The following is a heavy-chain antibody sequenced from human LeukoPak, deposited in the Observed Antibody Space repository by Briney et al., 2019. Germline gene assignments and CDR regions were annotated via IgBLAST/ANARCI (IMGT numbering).Heavy chain of an antibody. V-gene: IGHV1-18*01. D-gene: IGHD3-22*01. CDR3: ARGILDTSNYSFDR. CDR1: GYTFTNYN. J-gene: IGHJ4*02. CDR2: ISAYNGNT. Sequence: ASVKVSCKASGYTFTNYNINGVRRAPGQGLDWMGWISAYNGNTNYAQSFKGRVTMTTDTSTSIAYMELRSLTSDDTAVYSCARGILDTSNYSFDRWGQGTLVTVSS.